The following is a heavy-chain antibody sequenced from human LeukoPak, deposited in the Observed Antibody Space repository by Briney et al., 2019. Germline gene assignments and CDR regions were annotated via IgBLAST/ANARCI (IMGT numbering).Heavy chain of an antibody. Sequence: GGSLRLSCAASGFTFSSYWMHWVRQAPGKGLVWVSRINTDGSSTSYADSVKGRFTISRDNAKNSLYLQMNSLRAEDTAVYYCATARIAARWVDYWGQGTLVTVSS. V-gene: IGHV3-74*01. CDR3: ATARIAARWVDY. D-gene: IGHD6-6*01. CDR2: INTDGSST. J-gene: IGHJ4*02. CDR1: GFTFSSYW.